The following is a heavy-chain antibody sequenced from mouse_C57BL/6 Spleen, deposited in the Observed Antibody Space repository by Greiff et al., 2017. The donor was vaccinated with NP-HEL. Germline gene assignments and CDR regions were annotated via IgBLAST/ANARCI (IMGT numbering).Heavy chain of an antibody. J-gene: IGHJ1*03. CDR1: GYTFTSYW. V-gene: IGHV1-69*01. Sequence: QVQLQQSGAELVMPGASVKLSCKASGYTFTSYWMHWVKQRPGQGLEWIGEIDPSDSNTNYNQKFKGKSTLTVDKSSSTAYMQLSSLTSEDSAVYYCARRSLPYWYFDVWGTGTTVTVSS. CDR2: IDPSDSNT. CDR3: ARRSLPYWYFDV. D-gene: IGHD2-10*01.